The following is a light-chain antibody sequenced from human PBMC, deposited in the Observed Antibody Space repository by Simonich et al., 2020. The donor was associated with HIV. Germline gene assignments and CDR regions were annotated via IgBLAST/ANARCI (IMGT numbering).Light chain of an antibody. CDR1: QGISSF. J-gene: IGKJ5*01. V-gene: IGKV1-9*01. Sequence: DIQFTQSPSFLSASVGDRITVTCRASQGISSFLDWYQQKPVKAPKLLIYAASTLQSGVPSRFSGSGSGTEFTLTISSLQPEDSATYYCQQANSFPITFGQGTRPEI. CDR2: AAS. CDR3: QQANSFPIT.